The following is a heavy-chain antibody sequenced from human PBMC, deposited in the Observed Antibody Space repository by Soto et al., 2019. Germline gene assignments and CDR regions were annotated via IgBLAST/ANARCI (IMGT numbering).Heavy chain of an antibody. CDR3: AKDRSLRSHAFDI. J-gene: IGHJ3*02. CDR2: ITGSGGST. V-gene: IGHV3-23*01. Sequence: PVGSLRLSCAASGFTFNDYAMSWVRQAPGKGLEWVSAITGSGGSTYYADSVKGRFTISRDNSKNTLSLQMNSLRAEDTAVYYCAKDRSLRSHAFDIWGQGTLVTVSS. CDR1: GFTFNDYA.